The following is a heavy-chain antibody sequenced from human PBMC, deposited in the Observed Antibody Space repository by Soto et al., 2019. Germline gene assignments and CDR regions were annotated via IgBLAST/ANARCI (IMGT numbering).Heavy chain of an antibody. CDR3: ARDGSQPDIVVVPAANDYYYGMDV. CDR1: GYTFTGYY. J-gene: IGHJ6*02. V-gene: IGHV1-2*02. D-gene: IGHD2-2*01. Sequence: ASVKVSCKASGYTFTGYYMHWVRQAPGQGLEWMGWINPNSGGTNYAQKFQGRVTMTRDTSISTAYMELSRRRSDDTAVYYCARDGSQPDIVVVPAANDYYYGMDVWGQGTTVTVSS. CDR2: INPNSGGT.